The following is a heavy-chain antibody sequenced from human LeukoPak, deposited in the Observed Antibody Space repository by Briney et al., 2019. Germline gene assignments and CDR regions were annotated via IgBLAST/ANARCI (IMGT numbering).Heavy chain of an antibody. CDR2: LYSDCKT. D-gene: IGHD2-15*01. J-gene: IGHJ4*02. CDR3: SRGVEPLAANTWAY. V-gene: IGHV3-53*01. CDR1: GFTLFTKH. Sequence: GGSLRLSCAASGFTLFTKHMTWVRQAPGKGLEWVSVLYSDCKTKYADSVQGRFTISRDNSKNTMFLEINNRIPDEPPVYYCSRGVEPLAANTWAYRRQGTLVTVSS.